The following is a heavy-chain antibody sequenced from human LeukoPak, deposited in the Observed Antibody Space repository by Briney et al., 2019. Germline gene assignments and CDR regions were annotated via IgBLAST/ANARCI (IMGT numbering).Heavy chain of an antibody. Sequence: SETLSLTCTVSGYSISSGYYWTWLRQYPGKGLEWIGYIYYSGSTDYNPSLKSRVTISVDTSNNQFSLMLSSVTAADTAVYYCARRIANRNWFDPWGQGTLVTVSS. CDR2: IYYSGST. V-gene: IGHV4-38-2*02. D-gene: IGHD1/OR15-1a*01. CDR1: GYSISSGYY. CDR3: ARRIANRNWFDP. J-gene: IGHJ5*02.